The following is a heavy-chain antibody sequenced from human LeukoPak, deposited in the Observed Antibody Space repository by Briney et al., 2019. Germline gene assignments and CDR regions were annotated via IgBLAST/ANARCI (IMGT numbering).Heavy chain of an antibody. Sequence: PSETLSLTCTVSGDSMSSSHYCWGWIRQPPGKGLEWIGSIYSGSTYYNPSLKSRVTMSVDTSKKQFSLKLSSVTAADTAVYYCARHAVEAASRWFDPWGQGTLVTVSS. CDR3: ARHAVEAASRWFDP. D-gene: IGHD1-1*01. J-gene: IGHJ5*02. V-gene: IGHV4-39*01. CDR1: GDSMSSSHYC. CDR2: IYSGST.